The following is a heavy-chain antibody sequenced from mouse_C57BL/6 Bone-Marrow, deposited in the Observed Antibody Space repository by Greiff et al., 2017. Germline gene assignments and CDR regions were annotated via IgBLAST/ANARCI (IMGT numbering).Heavy chain of an antibody. CDR2: IYPSDSET. D-gene: IGHD2-2*01. CDR3: ARSRGLRVDY. J-gene: IGHJ2*01. V-gene: IGHV1-61*01. Sequence: QVQLQQPGAELVRPGSSVKLSCKASGYTFTSYWMDWVKQRPGQGLEWIGNIYPSDSETHYNQKFKDKATLTVDKSSSTAYMQLSSLTSEDSAVYYGARSRGLRVDYWGQGTTLTVSS. CDR1: GYTFTSYW.